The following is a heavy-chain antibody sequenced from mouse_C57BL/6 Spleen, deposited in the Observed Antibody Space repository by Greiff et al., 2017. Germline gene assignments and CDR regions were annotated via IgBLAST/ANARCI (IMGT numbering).Heavy chain of an antibody. Sequence: QVQLQQPGAELVKPGASVKLSCKASGYTFTSYWMHWVKQRPGQGLEWIGMIHPNSGSTNYNEKFKSKATLTVDKSSSTAYMQLSSLTSEDSAVYYCARIDYDYDPFAYWGQGTLVTVSA. J-gene: IGHJ3*01. D-gene: IGHD2-4*01. CDR2: IHPNSGST. CDR1: GYTFTSYW. CDR3: ARIDYDYDPFAY. V-gene: IGHV1-64*01.